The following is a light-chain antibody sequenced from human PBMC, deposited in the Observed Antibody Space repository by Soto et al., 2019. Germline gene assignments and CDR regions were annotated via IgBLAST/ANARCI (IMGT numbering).Light chain of an antibody. V-gene: IGLV1-40*01. Sequence: QSVLTQPPSVSGAPGQRVTISCTGSSSNIGAGYDVHWYQQLPGTAPKLLIYGNSNRPSGVPDRFSGSKSGTYASLAITGLRAEDEADYYCQSYDISLSGWVFGGGTKVTVL. J-gene: IGLJ3*02. CDR2: GNS. CDR1: SSNIGAGYD. CDR3: QSYDISLSGWV.